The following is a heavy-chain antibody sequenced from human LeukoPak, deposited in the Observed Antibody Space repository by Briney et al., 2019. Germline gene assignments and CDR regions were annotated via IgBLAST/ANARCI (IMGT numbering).Heavy chain of an antibody. CDR2: IYYSGIT. D-gene: IGHD3-22*01. Sequence: PSETLSLTCTVSGGSISSNYWTWIRQPPGKGLEWIGYIYYSGITNYNPSLKSRVTISVDTSKNQFSLKLTSVTAADTAVYYCARQYDGYYDYWGQGTLVTVSS. CDR1: GGSISSNY. CDR3: ARQYDGYYDY. J-gene: IGHJ4*02. V-gene: IGHV4-59*08.